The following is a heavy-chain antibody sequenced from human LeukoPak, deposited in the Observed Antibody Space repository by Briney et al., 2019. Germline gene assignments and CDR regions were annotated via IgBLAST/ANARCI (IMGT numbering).Heavy chain of an antibody. CDR1: GFTFSSYS. V-gene: IGHV3-7*03. J-gene: IGHJ4*02. CDR2: IKTDGSLI. CDR3: ARDLNWETY. D-gene: IGHD7-27*01. Sequence: GGSLRLSCVASGFTFSSYSMTWVRQAPGKGLEWVANIKTDGSLIYYVDSVKGRFTISRDNAKNSLYLQMNSLRVEDTAVYYCARDLNWETYWGQGTLVSVSS.